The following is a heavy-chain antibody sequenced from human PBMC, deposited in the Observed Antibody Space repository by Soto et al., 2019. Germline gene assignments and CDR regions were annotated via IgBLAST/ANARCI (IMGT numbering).Heavy chain of an antibody. CDR3: ARDSEGEIGY. D-gene: IGHD3-22*01. Sequence: SETLSLTCTVSGGSISSSGYYWSWIRQHPGKGLEWIGYIYYSGSTYYNPSLKSRVTISVDTSKNQFSLKLSSVTAADTAVYYCARDSEGEIGYWGQGTLVTVSS. CDR1: GGSISSSGYY. V-gene: IGHV4-31*03. J-gene: IGHJ4*02. CDR2: IYYSGST.